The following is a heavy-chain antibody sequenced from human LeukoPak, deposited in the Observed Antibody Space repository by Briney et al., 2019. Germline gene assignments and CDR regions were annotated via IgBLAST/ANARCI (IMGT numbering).Heavy chain of an antibody. CDR3: ARTDYGDYGGSDY. D-gene: IGHD4-17*01. J-gene: IGHJ4*02. CDR2: ISSSSSYI. V-gene: IGHV3-21*01. Sequence: GGSLRLSCAASGFTFSSYSMNWVRQAPGKGLEWVSSISSSSSYIYYADSVKGRFTISIDNAKNSLYLQMNSLRAEDTAVYYCARTDYGDYGGSDYWGQGTLVTVSS. CDR1: GFTFSSYS.